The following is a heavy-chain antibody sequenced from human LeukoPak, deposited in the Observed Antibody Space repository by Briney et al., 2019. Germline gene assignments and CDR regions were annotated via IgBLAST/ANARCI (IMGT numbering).Heavy chain of an antibody. V-gene: IGHV4-34*01. D-gene: IGHD2-2*01. Sequence: PSETLSLTCAVYGGSFSGYYWSWIRQPPGKRLEWIGEINHSGSTNYNPSLKSRVTISVDTSKNQFSLKLSSVTAADTAVYYCARGRKYQLLNWFDPWGQGTLVTVSS. CDR2: INHSGST. CDR1: GGSFSGYY. CDR3: ARGRKYQLLNWFDP. J-gene: IGHJ5*02.